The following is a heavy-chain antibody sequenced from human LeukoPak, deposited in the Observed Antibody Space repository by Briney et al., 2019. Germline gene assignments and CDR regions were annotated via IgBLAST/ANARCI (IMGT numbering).Heavy chain of an antibody. D-gene: IGHD1-14*01. J-gene: IGHJ6*03. CDR3: ARGTLSYMGV. Sequence: PSETLSLTCTVSGGSISSYYWSWIRQPPGKGLEWIGYIYYSGSTNYNPSLKSRVTISVDTSKNQFSLKLSSVTAADTAVYYCARGTLSYMGVWGKGTTVTVSS. CDR2: IYYSGST. V-gene: IGHV4-59*01. CDR1: GGSISSYY.